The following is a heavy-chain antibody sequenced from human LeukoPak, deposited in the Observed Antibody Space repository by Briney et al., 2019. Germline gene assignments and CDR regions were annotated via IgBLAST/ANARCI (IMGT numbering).Heavy chain of an antibody. V-gene: IGHV7-4-1*02. CDR2: INTNTEKS. CDR3: ATGGGYRFAY. Sequence: ASVRVSCKASGYSITNYAILWVRQAPGQGLEWMGWINTNTEKSTYAPGFTGRYVFSLDSSVNTAYLQISSLKAEDTALYYCATGGGYRFAYWGQGTLVTVSS. J-gene: IGHJ4*02. CDR1: GYSITNYA. D-gene: IGHD6-25*01.